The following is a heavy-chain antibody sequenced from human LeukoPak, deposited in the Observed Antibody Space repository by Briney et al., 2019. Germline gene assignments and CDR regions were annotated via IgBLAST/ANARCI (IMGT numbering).Heavy chain of an antibody. J-gene: IGHJ6*02. CDR1: GFTFTRYG. CDR3: AKRESMDV. Sequence: PGRSLRLSCAASGFTFTRYGMHWVRQAPGKGLEWVAVISYDGSNKYYADSVKGRFTISRDNSKNTLYLQMNSLRAEDTAVYYCAKRESMDVWGQGTTVTVSS. CDR2: ISYDGSNK. V-gene: IGHV3-30*18.